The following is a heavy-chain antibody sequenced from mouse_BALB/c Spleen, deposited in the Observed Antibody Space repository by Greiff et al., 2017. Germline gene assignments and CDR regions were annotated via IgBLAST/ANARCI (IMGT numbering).Heavy chain of an antibody. Sequence: QVQLKQPGAELVRPGASVKLSCKASGYTFTSYWINWVKQRPGQGLEWIGNIYPSDSYTNYNQKFKDKATLTVDKSSSTAYMQLSSPTSEDSAVYYCTRWLLHWYFDVWGAGTTVTVSS. CDR2: IYPSDSYT. V-gene: IGHV1-69*02. CDR3: TRWLLHWYFDV. CDR1: GYTFTSYW. J-gene: IGHJ1*01. D-gene: IGHD2-3*01.